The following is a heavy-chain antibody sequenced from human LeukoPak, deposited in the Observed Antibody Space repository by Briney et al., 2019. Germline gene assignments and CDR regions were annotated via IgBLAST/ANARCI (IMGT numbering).Heavy chain of an antibody. Sequence: ASVKVSCKASGYTFTSYGISWVRQAPGQGLEWMGWISAYNGNTNYAQKLQGRVTMTTDTSTSTAYMELRSLRSDDTAVYYCARDETWYYDFWSGYPGNYYYYGMDVWGQGTTVTVSS. D-gene: IGHD3-3*01. CDR2: ISAYNGNT. J-gene: IGHJ6*02. CDR3: ARDETWYYDFWSGYPGNYYYYGMDV. CDR1: GYTFTSYG. V-gene: IGHV1-18*01.